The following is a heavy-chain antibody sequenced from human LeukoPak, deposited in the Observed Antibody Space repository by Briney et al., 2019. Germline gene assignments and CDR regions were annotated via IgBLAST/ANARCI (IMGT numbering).Heavy chain of an antibody. CDR2: IYHSGST. J-gene: IGHJ4*02. V-gene: IGHV4-4*02. CDR3: AGDSYGDYPHFDY. Sequence: SETLSLTCAVSGGSISSSNWWSWVRQPPGKGLEWIGEIYHSGSTNYNPSLKSRVTISVDKSKNQFSLKLSSVTAADTAVYYCAGDSYGDYPHFDYWGQGTLVTVSS. CDR1: GGSISSSNW. D-gene: IGHD4-17*01.